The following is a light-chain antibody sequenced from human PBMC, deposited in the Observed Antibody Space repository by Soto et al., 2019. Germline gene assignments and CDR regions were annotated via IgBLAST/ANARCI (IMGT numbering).Light chain of an antibody. V-gene: IGKV3D-15*01. CDR1: QSVSSN. J-gene: IGKJ1*01. CDR3: QQYNKWPGT. Sequence: EIVMTQSPATLFVSPGERVTLSCRASQSVSSNLAWYQQRPGQAPRLLIYDASTRATGVPANFSGSGSGTEFTLTISSLQSEDFAVYHCQQYNKWPGTFGQGTKV. CDR2: DAS.